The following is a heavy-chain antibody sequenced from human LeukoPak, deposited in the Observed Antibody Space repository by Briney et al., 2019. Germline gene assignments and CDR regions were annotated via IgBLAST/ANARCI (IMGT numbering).Heavy chain of an antibody. D-gene: IGHD6-13*01. Sequence: SETLSLTCAVYGGSFSGYYWSWIRQPPGKGLEWIGEINHSGSTNYNPSLKSRVAISVDTSKNQFSLKLGSVTAADTAVYYCARGATAYSSSPSNPWGQGTLVTVSS. CDR1: GGSFSGYY. CDR2: INHSGST. V-gene: IGHV4-34*01. J-gene: IGHJ5*02. CDR3: ARGATAYSSSPSNP.